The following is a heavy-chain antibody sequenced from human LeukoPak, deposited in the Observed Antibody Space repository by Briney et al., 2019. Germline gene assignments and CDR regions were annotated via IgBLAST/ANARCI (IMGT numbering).Heavy chain of an antibody. CDR2: IYHSGST. D-gene: IGHD2-15*01. Sequence: PSETLSLTCAVSGGSISSSNWWSWVRQPPGKGLEWIGEIYHSGSTNYNPSLKSRVTISVDTSKNQFSLRLSSVTAADTAMYYCARLRSPGDFDYWGQGTLVTVSS. CDR3: ARLRSPGDFDY. J-gene: IGHJ4*02. CDR1: GGSISSSNW. V-gene: IGHV4-4*02.